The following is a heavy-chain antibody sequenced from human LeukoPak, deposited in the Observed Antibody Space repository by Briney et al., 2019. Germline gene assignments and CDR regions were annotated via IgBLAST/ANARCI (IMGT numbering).Heavy chain of an antibody. J-gene: IGHJ4*02. CDR1: GGSISSSSYY. Sequence: TSETLSLTCTVSGGSISSSSYYWGWIRQPPGKGLEWIGSIYYSGSTYYNPSLKSRVTISVDTSKNQFSLKLSSVTAADTAVYYCARGSPRVDTAYYFDYWGQGTLVTVSS. CDR3: ARGSPRVDTAYYFDY. V-gene: IGHV4-39*01. D-gene: IGHD5-18*01. CDR2: IYYSGST.